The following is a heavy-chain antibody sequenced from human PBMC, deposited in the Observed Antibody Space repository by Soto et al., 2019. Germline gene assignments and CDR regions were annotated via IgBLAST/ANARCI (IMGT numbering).Heavy chain of an antibody. CDR2: IYYNGNT. D-gene: IGHD2-21*01. CDR1: GVSITSGAYY. CDR3: ARGGPIFTGWFDP. J-gene: IGHJ5*02. Sequence: SETLSLTCTLSGVSITSGAYYWTWVRQHPGKGLEWIGYIYYNGNTYFSPSLKSRVTISVDTSKNQFSLKLSSVTAADTAVYYCARGGPIFTGWFDPWGQGTLVTVSS. V-gene: IGHV4-31*03.